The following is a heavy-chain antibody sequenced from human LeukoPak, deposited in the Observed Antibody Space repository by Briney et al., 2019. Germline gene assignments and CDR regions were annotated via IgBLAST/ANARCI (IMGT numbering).Heavy chain of an antibody. CDR1: GFTFNTCS. J-gene: IGHJ4*02. D-gene: IGHD3-3*01. V-gene: IGHV3-48*01. Sequence: GGSLRLSCAASGFTFNTCSMNWVRQAPGKGLEWVSYISSSSSTIYYADSVKGRFTISRDNAKNSLYLQMNSLRAEDTAVYYCARDLGDNYDFWSGSFWGQGILVTVSS. CDR2: ISSSSSTI. CDR3: ARDLGDNYDFWSGSF.